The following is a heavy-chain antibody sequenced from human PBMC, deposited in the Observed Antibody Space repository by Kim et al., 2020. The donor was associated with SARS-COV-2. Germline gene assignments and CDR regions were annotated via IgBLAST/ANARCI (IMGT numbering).Heavy chain of an antibody. CDR1: GGSISSYY. J-gene: IGHJ3*02. CDR3: ATSSSYFDWLSYAFDI. Sequence: SETLSLTCTVSGGSISSYYWSWIRQPPGKGLEWIGYIYYSGSTNYNPSLKSRVTISVDTSKNQFSLKLSSVTAADTAVYYCATSSSYFDWLSYAFDIWGQGTMVTVSS. CDR2: IYYSGST. V-gene: IGHV4-59*01. D-gene: IGHD3-9*01.